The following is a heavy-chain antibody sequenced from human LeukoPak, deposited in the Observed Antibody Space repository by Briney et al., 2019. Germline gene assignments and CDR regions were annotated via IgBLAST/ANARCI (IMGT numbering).Heavy chain of an antibody. CDR2: INPNSGGT. D-gene: IGHD3-9*01. J-gene: IGHJ3*02. CDR1: GYTFTVYY. CDR3: AVLLILTGYYRPFGPFDAFDI. V-gene: IGHV1-2*02. Sequence: ASVKVSCKASGYTFTVYYMHWVRQAPGQGLEGMGWINPNSGGTNYAQKFQGRVTMARDTSISTAYMELSRLRSDDTAVYYCAVLLILTGYYRPFGPFDAFDIWGQGTMVTVSS.